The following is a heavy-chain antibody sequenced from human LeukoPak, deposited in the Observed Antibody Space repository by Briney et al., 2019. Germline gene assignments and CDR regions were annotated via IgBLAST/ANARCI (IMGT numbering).Heavy chain of an antibody. CDR1: GGSFSGYY. V-gene: IGHV4-34*01. Sequence: PSETLSLTCAVYGGSFSGYYWSWIRQPPGKGLEWIGEINHSGSTNYNPPLKSRVTISVDTSKNQFSLKLSSVTAADTAVYYCARWVRMVRVERWFDPWGQGTLVTVSS. CDR2: INHSGST. J-gene: IGHJ5*02. D-gene: IGHD3-10*01. CDR3: ARWVRMVRVERWFDP.